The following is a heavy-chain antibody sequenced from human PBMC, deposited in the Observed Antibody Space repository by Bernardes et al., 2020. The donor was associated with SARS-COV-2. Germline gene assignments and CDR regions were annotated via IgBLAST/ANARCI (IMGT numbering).Heavy chain of an antibody. CDR3: AKDPYYDFWSGYYLDY. V-gene: IGHV3-23*01. Sequence: GSLRLSYAGAVFTSSNYSISWVRPAPGKGLEWVSAISGSGGSTYYADSVKGRFTISRDNSKNTLYLQMNSLRAEDTAVYYCAKDPYYDFWSGYYLDYWGQGTLVTVSS. D-gene: IGHD3-3*01. CDR1: VFTSSNYS. CDR2: ISGSGGST. J-gene: IGHJ4*02.